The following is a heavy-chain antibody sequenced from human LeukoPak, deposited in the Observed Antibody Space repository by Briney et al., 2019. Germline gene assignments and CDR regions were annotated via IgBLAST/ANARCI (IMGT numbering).Heavy chain of an antibody. CDR1: GGSFSGYH. J-gene: IGHJ5*02. V-gene: IGHV4-34*01. CDR2: INHSGST. Sequence: KPSETLSLTCAVYGGSFSGYHWSWIRQPPGKGLEWIGEINHSGSTNYNPSLKSRVTISVDTSKNQFSLKLSSVTAADTAVYYCARDPPGAWGQGTLVTVSS. CDR3: ARDPPGA.